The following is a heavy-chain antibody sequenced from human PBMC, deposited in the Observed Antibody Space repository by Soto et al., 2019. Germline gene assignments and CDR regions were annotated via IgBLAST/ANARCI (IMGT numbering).Heavy chain of an antibody. CDR2: ISSSRSYT. CDR3: ARDKEEGMDV. CDR1: GFTFSDYD. V-gene: IGHV3-11*05. J-gene: IGHJ6*02. Sequence: QVQLVESGGGLVKPGGSLRLSCAASGFTFSDYDMNWIRQAPGKGLEWISYISSSRSYTNYADSVKGRFTISRDNAKNSLFLQMTSLRAEDTAAYYCARDKEEGMDVWGQGTTVTVSS.